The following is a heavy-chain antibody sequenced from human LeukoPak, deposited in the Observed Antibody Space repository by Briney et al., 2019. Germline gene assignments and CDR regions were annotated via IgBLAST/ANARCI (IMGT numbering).Heavy chain of an antibody. Sequence: KPGGSLRLSCVASGFTVSINYMSWIRQAPGKGLEWVSYICDSGRTIYYADSVKGRFTISRDNAKNSVYLQMNNLRAEDTAVYYCARDRLGDYDHSGYYDKWGQGTLVTVSS. D-gene: IGHD3-22*01. CDR1: GFTVSINY. J-gene: IGHJ4*02. CDR2: ICDSGRTI. CDR3: ARDRLGDYDHSGYYDK. V-gene: IGHV3-11*01.